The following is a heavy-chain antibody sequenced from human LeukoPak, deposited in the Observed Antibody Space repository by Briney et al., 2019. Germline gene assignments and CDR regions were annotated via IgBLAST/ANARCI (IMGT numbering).Heavy chain of an antibody. CDR3: ARGITYYYDSSGYRLDY. CDR2: IIPIFGTA. Sequence: ASVKVSCKASGGTFSSYAISWVRQAPGQGLEWMGGIIPIFGTANYAQKFQGRVTITTDESTSTAYMELSSLRSEDTAVYYCARGITYYYDSSGYRLDYWGQGTLVTVSS. CDR1: GGTFSSYA. J-gene: IGHJ4*02. V-gene: IGHV1-69*05. D-gene: IGHD3-22*01.